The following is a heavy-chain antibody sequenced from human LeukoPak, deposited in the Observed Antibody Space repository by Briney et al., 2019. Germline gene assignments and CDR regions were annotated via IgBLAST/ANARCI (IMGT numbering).Heavy chain of an antibody. CDR3: ARWRELPYYYYGMDV. D-gene: IGHD1-26*01. Sequence: GASVKVSCKASGYTFTSYGISWVRQAPGQGLEWMGWISAYNGNTNYAQKLQGRVTMTTDTSTSTVYMELGSLRSEDTAVYYCARWRELPYYYYGMDVWGQGTTVTVSS. J-gene: IGHJ6*02. CDR2: ISAYNGNT. V-gene: IGHV1-18*01. CDR1: GYTFTSYG.